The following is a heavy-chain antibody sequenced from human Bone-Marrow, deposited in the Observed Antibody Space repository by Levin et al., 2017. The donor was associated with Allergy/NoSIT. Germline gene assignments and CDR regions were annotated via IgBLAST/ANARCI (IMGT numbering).Heavy chain of an antibody. V-gene: IGHV3-64*01. Sequence: LSLTCAASGFTFSSYAIHWVRQAPGKGLEYVSAINSNGGSTFYANSVKGRFTISRDNSKNTLYLQMGSLRAEDVAVYYCAREIYYSRNWYFDLWGRGTLVTVSS. CDR2: INSNGGST. J-gene: IGHJ2*01. D-gene: IGHD3-10*01. CDR3: AREIYYSRNWYFDL. CDR1: GFTFSSYA.